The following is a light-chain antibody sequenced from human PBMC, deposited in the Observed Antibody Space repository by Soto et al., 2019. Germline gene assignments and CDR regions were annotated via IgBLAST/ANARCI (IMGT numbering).Light chain of an antibody. Sequence: QSVLTQPPSASGTPGQRVTIYCSGSNSNIGSNSVTWYQQLPGTAPKLLIYTHNQRPSGVPDRVSGSKSGTSASLAISGLQSADEADYYCAAWDDSLNGPVFGGGTTLTVL. J-gene: IGLJ3*02. V-gene: IGLV1-44*01. CDR1: NSNIGSNS. CDR3: AAWDDSLNGPV. CDR2: THN.